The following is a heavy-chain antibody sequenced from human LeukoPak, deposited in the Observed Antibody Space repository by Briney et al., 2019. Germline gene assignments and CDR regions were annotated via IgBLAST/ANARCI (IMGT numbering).Heavy chain of an antibody. CDR3: ASARELIVVVPAATPDFDY. CDR1: GYTFIGYY. V-gene: IGHV1-2*02. D-gene: IGHD2-2*01. J-gene: IGHJ4*02. CDR2: INPNSGDT. Sequence: ASVKVSCKASGYTFIGYYMHWVRQAPGQGLEWMGWINPNSGDTNYAQNFQGRVTMTRDTSISTAYMELSRLRSDDTAVYYCASARELIVVVPAATPDFDYWGQGTLVTVSS.